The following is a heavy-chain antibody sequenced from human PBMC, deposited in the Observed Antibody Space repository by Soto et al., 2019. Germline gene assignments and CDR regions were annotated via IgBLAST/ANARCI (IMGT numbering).Heavy chain of an antibody. CDR3: AIIVTTPAMDYAFEI. CDR1: GGSFIGYY. Sequence: SETLSLTCAVYGGSFIGYYWSWIRQPPGKGLEWIGEINHSGSTKYNPSLKSRVTISVDTSKNQLSLKLSSVTAADTAVYYCAIIVTTPAMDYAFEIWGQGTKVTVSS. V-gene: IGHV4-34*01. D-gene: IGHD5-12*01. CDR2: INHSGST. J-gene: IGHJ3*02.